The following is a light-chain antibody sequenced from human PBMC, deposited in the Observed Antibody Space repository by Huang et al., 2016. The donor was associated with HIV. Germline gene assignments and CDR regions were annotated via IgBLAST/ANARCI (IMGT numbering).Light chain of an antibody. CDR2: GAS. J-gene: IGKJ5*01. V-gene: IGKV3-15*01. CDR1: ESVGRT. Sequence: ETVMTQSPATLSVSPGERVTLSCRASESVGRTLAWYQQKPGQAPRILIYGASTRATGVPPRCSGRGSGTEFTLSISSLQSEDFAVYYCQQYNNWPPVTFGQGTRLEIK. CDR3: QQYNNWPPVT.